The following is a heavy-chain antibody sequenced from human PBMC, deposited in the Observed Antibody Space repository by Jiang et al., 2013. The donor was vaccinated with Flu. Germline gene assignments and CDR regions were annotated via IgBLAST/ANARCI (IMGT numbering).Heavy chain of an antibody. Sequence: TLTLTCTFSGFSLSASGMCVSWIRQPPGKALEWLARIDWDDDKYYSTYLKTRLSISKDTSKNQVVLTMTSMDPVDTGTYYCARTLSAAAGAADYWGQGTLVTVSS. D-gene: IGHD6-13*01. CDR3: ARTLSAAAGAADY. CDR2: IDWDDDK. V-gene: IGHV2-70*11. J-gene: IGHJ4*02. CDR1: GFSLSASGMC.